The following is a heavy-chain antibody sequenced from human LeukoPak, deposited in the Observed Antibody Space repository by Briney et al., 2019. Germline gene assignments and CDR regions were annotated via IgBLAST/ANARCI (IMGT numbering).Heavy chain of an antibody. CDR1: GYRFTTYG. V-gene: IGHV1-18*01. D-gene: IGHD6-19*01. J-gene: IGHJ4*02. Sequence: ASVTVSCKASGYRFTTYGITWVRQAPGQGLEWMGWISTYNGNTKYSQKLQGRVTMTTDTSTTTVYMELRSLRSDDTAVYYCARDPNQYEAVHPFDYWGQGTLVTVSS. CDR3: ARDPNQYEAVHPFDY. CDR2: ISTYNGNT.